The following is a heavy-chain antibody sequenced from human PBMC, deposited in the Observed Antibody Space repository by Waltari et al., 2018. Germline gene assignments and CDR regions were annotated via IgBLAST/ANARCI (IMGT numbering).Heavy chain of an antibody. CDR1: GYTFSDYY. Sequence: EVQLLQSGAELKEPGTTVRISCKVSGYTFSDYYIHWVQQAPGKGLRWMGLVDPEDGETIHADNFKGRCTISADTSTDTAFMELSSLGSEDTAVFYCATALGDSSSASRPFDFWGQGTMITVSS. D-gene: IGHD6-19*01. V-gene: IGHV1-69-2*01. CDR3: ATALGDSSSASRPFDF. J-gene: IGHJ3*01. CDR2: VDPEDGET.